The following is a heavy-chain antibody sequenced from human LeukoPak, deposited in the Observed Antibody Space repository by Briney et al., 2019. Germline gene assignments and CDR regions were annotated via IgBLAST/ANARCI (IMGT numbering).Heavy chain of an antibody. J-gene: IGHJ4*02. CDR3: AREILAYCGGDCYSAPFDY. V-gene: IGHV4-30-4*01. CDR2: IYYSGNT. D-gene: IGHD2-21*02. Sequence: PSETLSLTCTVSGGSISSGDYYWSWLRQPPGKGLEWIGYIYYSGNTYYNPSLKSPVTISVDTSKSQFSLKLTSVTAADTAVYYCAREILAYCGGDCYSAPFDYWGQGTLVTVSS. CDR1: GGSISSGDYY.